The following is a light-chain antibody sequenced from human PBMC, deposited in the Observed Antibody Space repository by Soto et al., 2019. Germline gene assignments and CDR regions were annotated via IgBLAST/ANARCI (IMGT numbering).Light chain of an antibody. Sequence: QSVLTQPASVSGSPGQSITISCTGTSSDVGSYNLVSWYQQHPGKAPKLMIYEGSKRPSGVSNRFSGSKSGNTASLTISGVQAEDEADYYCCSYAGSSTYVVGTGTKXTVL. CDR3: CSYAGSSTYV. J-gene: IGLJ1*01. V-gene: IGLV2-23*01. CDR2: EGS. CDR1: SSDVGSYNL.